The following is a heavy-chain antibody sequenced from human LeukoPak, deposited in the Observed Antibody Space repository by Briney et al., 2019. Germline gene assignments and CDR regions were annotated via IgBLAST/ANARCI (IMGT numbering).Heavy chain of an antibody. D-gene: IGHD3/OR15-3a*01. Sequence: TGGSLRPSCAASGFTFSSYAMSWVRQAPGKGLEWVSAISGSGGSTYYADSVKGRFTISRDNSKNTLYLQMNSLRAEDTAVYYCAKARVRADCLDYWGQGTLVTVSS. CDR3: AKARVRADCLDY. CDR2: ISGSGGST. J-gene: IGHJ4*02. CDR1: GFTFSSYA. V-gene: IGHV3-23*01.